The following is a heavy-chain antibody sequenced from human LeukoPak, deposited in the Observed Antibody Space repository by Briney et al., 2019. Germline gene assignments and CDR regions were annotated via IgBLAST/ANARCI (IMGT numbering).Heavy chain of an antibody. Sequence: PGGSLRLSCAASGFTFSSYSMNWVRQAPGKGLEWVSSISSSSSYIFYADSVKGRFTISRDNAKNSLYLQMNSLGPEDTAVYYCARDPYSGNYGNYYYYYMDVWGKGTTVTISS. CDR1: GFTFSSYS. CDR2: ISSSSSYI. CDR3: ARDPYSGNYGNYYYYYMDV. V-gene: IGHV3-21*01. D-gene: IGHD1-26*01. J-gene: IGHJ6*03.